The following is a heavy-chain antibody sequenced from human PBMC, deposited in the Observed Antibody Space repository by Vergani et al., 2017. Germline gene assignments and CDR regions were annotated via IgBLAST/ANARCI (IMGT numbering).Heavy chain of an antibody. CDR1: GGSFSGYY. V-gene: IGHV4-34*01. D-gene: IGHD1-26*01. CDR2: INHSGST. Sequence: QVQLQQCGAGLLKPSETLSLTCAVYGGSFSGYYWSWIRQPPGKGLEWIGEINHSGSTNYNPSLKSRVTISVDTSKNQFSLKLSSVTAADTAVYYCARGIVGAPLYYFDYWGQGTLVTVSS. CDR3: ARGIVGAPLYYFDY. J-gene: IGHJ4*02.